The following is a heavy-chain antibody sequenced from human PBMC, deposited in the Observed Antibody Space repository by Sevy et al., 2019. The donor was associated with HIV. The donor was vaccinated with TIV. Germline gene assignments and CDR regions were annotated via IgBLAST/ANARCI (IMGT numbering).Heavy chain of an antibody. J-gene: IGHJ4*02. D-gene: IGHD2-15*01. CDR1: GYTFSSYR. CDR2: ISPHNGDT. Sequence: ASVKVSCKVSGYTFSSYRIHCVRQAPGQGLEWMGWISPHNGDTNYAQKLQGRVTMITDTSTSTAYMELRSLRSDDTAVYYCARAYCSGGRCYSLAYWGQGTLVTVSS. CDR3: ARAYCSGGRCYSLAY. V-gene: IGHV1-18*01.